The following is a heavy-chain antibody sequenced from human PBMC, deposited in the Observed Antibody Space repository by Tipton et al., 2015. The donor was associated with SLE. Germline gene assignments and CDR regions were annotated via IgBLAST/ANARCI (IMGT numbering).Heavy chain of an antibody. CDR2: IYYSGST. CDR1: GGSISSTSYY. D-gene: IGHD4-11*01. J-gene: IGHJ2*01. Sequence: TLSLTCTVSGGSISSTSYYWGWIRQPPGKGLECIGSIYYSGSTYYNPSLKSRVTISVDTSKNQFSLKVSSVTAADTAMYYCAREFLNPVTTVHYYFDLWGRGTLVTVSS. CDR3: AREFLNPVTTVHYYFDL. V-gene: IGHV4-39*07.